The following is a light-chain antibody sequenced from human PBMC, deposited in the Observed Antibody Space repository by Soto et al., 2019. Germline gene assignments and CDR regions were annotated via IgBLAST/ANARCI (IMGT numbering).Light chain of an antibody. CDR3: QQYSSSSEWT. CDR2: KAS. J-gene: IGKJ1*01. CDR1: QTISSW. Sequence: DIQMTQSPSTLSASVGDRVTITCRASQTISSWLAWYQQKPGKAPKLLIYKASTLKSGVPSRFSGSGSGTEFTLTISSLQPDDFATYYCQQYSSSSEWTFGQGTKVDI. V-gene: IGKV1-5*03.